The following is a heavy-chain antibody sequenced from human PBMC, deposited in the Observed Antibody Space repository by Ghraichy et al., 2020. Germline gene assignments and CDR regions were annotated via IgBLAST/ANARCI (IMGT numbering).Heavy chain of an antibody. CDR2: ITKSGDCT. J-gene: IGHJ4*02. CDR1: GFIFNTYA. Sequence: LSLTCATSGFIFNTYAMSWVRQAPGKGLQWVSSITKSGDCTFYADSVKGRFTMSRDESQNTLFLQMNGLRAEDTAIYYCARSDTDYSGYYFDYWGQGSLVAVSS. V-gene: IGHV3-23*01. D-gene: IGHD2-15*01. CDR3: ARSDTDYSGYYFDY.